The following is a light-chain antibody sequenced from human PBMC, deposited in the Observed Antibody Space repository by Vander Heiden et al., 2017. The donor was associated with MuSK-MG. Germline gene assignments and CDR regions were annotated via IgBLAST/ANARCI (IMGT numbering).Light chain of an antibody. CDR1: QSVSSY. Sequence: EIVLTQSPATLSLSPGERATLSCRASQSVSSYLAWYQQKPGQAPRLLIYDASNRATGIPDRFSGSGSGTDFTLTSSSREPEDFAVYYWQQRSNWFTFGGGTKVEIK. CDR2: DAS. J-gene: IGKJ4*01. V-gene: IGKV3-11*01. CDR3: QQRSNWFT.